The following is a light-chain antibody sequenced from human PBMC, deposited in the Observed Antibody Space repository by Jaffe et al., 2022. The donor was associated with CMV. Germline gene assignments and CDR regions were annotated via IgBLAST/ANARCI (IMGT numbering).Light chain of an antibody. CDR2: DVN. Sequence: QSALTQPASVSGSPGQSITISCTGTSSDVGGYNYVSWYQQYPGKAPKLMIYDVNNRPSGVSNRFSGSKSGDTASLTISGLQAEDEADYYCSSYTSSRTWVFGGGTKLTVL. J-gene: IGLJ3*02. CDR1: SSDVGGYNY. V-gene: IGLV2-14*03. CDR3: SSYTSSRTWV.